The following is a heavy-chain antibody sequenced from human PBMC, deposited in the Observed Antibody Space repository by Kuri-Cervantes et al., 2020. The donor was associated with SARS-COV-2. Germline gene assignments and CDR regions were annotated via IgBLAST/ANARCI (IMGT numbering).Heavy chain of an antibody. V-gene: IGHV1-24*01. CDR3: AREFALLEYGSSSFPWFDP. J-gene: IGHJ5*02. CDR2: FDPEVGET. Sequence: ASVKVSCKVSGYTLTELSMHWVRQAPGKGLEWMGGFDPEVGETIYAQKFQGRVTMTEDTSTDTSYMELSSLRSDDTAVYYCAREFALLEYGSSSFPWFDPWGQGTLVTVSS. D-gene: IGHD6-6*01. CDR1: GYTLTELS.